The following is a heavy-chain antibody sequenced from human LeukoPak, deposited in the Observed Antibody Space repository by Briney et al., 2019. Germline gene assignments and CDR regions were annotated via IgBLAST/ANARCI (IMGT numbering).Heavy chain of an antibody. J-gene: IGHJ4*02. CDR2: IIPILGIA. Sequence: SVKVSCKASGGTFSSYAISWVRQAPGQGLEWMGRIIPILGIANYAQKFQGRVTITADKSTGTAYMELSSLRSEDTAVYYCARRYSYGPGPIDYWGQGTLVTVSS. CDR3: ARRYSYGPGPIDY. D-gene: IGHD5-18*01. CDR1: GGTFSSYA. V-gene: IGHV1-69*04.